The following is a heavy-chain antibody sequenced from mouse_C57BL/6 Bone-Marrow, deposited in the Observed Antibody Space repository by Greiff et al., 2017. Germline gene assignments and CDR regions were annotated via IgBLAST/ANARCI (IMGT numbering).Heavy chain of an antibody. J-gene: IGHJ1*03. CDR1: GYTFTSYW. Sequence: VQLQQPGAELVKPGASVKMSCKASGYTFTSYWITWVKQRPGQGLEWIGDIYPGSGSTNYNEKFKSKATLTVDTSSSTAYMQLSSLTSEDSAVYDCARKNYGSSGWYFDVWGTGTTVTVSS. V-gene: IGHV1-55*01. CDR3: ARKNYGSSGWYFDV. D-gene: IGHD1-1*01. CDR2: IYPGSGST.